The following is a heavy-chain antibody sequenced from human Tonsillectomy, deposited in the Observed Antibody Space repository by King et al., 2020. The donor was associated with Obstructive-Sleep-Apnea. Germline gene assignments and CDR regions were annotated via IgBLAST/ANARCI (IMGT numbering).Heavy chain of an antibody. Sequence: QLQESGPGLVKTSQTLSLTCTVSGVSISRGDYYWSWFRQPPVKGLEWIGYIYYSGCTYYNPSLKSRVTISVYTSTNQFSLKLSSVTAADTAPYSWARAYYDILTGYSPLNWFDPWGQGTLVTVSS. J-gene: IGHJ5*02. CDR3: ARAYYDILTGYSPLNWFDP. V-gene: IGHV4-30-4*01. CDR1: GVSISRGDYY. CDR2: IYYSGCT. D-gene: IGHD3-9*01.